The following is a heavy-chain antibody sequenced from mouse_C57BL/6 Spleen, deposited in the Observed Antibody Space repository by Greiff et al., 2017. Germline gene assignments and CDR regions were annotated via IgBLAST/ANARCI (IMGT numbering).Heavy chain of an antibody. CDR2: ISGGGGNT. D-gene: IGHD1-1*01. V-gene: IGHV5-9*01. Sequence: EVQGVESGGGLVKPGGSLKLSCAASGFTFSSYTMSWVRQTPEKRLEWVATISGGGGNTYYPDSVKGRFTISRDNAKNTLYLQMSSLRSEDTALYYCASYYGSSPFAYWGQGTLVTVSA. CDR3: ASYYGSSPFAY. CDR1: GFTFSSYT. J-gene: IGHJ3*01.